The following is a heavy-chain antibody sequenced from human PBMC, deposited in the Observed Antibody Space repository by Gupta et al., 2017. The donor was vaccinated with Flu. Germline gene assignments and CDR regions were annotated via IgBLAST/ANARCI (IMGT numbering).Heavy chain of an antibody. D-gene: IGHD1-26*01. J-gene: IGHJ3*02. CDR3: AGGIVGATTGAFDI. CDR2: MNPNSGNT. Sequence: QVQLVQSGAEVKKPGASVKVSCKASGYTFTSYDINWVRQATGQGLEWMGWMNPNSGNTGYAQKVQGRVTMTRNTSISTAYMELRSMRSEETAVYYCAGGIVGATTGAFDIWGQVTMVTVSS. CDR1: GYTFTSYD. V-gene: IGHV1-8*01.